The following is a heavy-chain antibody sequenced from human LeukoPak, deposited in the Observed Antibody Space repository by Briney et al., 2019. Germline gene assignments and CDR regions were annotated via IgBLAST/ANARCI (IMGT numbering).Heavy chain of an antibody. V-gene: IGHV3-74*01. CDR2: INPDDRRI. D-gene: IGHD1-26*01. CDR3: SRDFVGADDY. Sequence: GGSLRLSCAASGFTLSNYWMHWVRQAPGKGPVWVSRINPDDRRIDYAESVRGRFTISRDSAKNTLYLQMNSLRAEDTAVYYCSRDFVGADDYWGQGTLVTVS. CDR1: GFTLSNYW. J-gene: IGHJ4*02.